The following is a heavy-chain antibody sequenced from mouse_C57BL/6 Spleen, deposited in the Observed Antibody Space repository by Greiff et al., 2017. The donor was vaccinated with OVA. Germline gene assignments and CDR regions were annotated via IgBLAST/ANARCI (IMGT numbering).Heavy chain of an antibody. V-gene: IGHV1-81*01. CDR1: GYTFTSYG. Sequence: VKLVESGAELARPGASVKLSCKASGYTFTSYGISWVKQRTGQGLEWIGEIYPRSGNTYYNEKFKGKATLTADKSSSTAYMELRSLTSEDSAVYFCARSLYGSSAYWYFDVWGTGTTVTVSS. CDR3: ARSLYGSSAYWYFDV. CDR2: IYPRSGNT. D-gene: IGHD1-1*01. J-gene: IGHJ1*03.